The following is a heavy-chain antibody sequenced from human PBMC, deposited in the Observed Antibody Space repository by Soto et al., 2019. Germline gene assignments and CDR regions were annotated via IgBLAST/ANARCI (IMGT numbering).Heavy chain of an antibody. CDR1: GFTFSSYS. D-gene: IGHD3-22*01. J-gene: IGHJ4*02. V-gene: IGHV3-48*01. Sequence: GGSLRLSCAASGFTFSSYSMNWVRQAPGKGLEWASYISSSSSTIYYADSVKGRFTISRDNAKNSLYLQMNSLRAEDTAVYYCARDAHSSAYYHYGLDYWGQGTLVTVSS. CDR3: ARDAHSSAYYHYGLDY. CDR2: ISSSSSTI.